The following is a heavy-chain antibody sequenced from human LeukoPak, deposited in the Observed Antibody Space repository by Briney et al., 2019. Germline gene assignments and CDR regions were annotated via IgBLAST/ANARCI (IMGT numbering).Heavy chain of an antibody. CDR3: AKGNWRYFDY. V-gene: IGHV3-23*01. Sequence: GGSLRLSCAASGFTFSTYVMSWVRQAPGKGLEWGSGISGSGGSTYYADSVKGRFTISRDNSKNTLYLQMNSLGADDTAVYYCAKGNWRYFDYWGQGTLVTVSS. CDR2: ISGSGGST. CDR1: GFTFSTYV. J-gene: IGHJ4*02. D-gene: IGHD1-1*01.